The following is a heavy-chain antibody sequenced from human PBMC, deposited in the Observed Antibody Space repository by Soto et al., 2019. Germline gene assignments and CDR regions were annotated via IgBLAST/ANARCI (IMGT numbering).Heavy chain of an antibody. V-gene: IGHV3-9*01. CDR2: ISWNSGSI. D-gene: IGHD1-26*01. CDR3: AKVISADYFDY. CDR1: GFTFDDYA. J-gene: IGHJ4*02. Sequence: EVQLVESGGGLVQPGRSLRLSCAASGFTFDDYAMHWVRQAPGKGLEWVSGISWNSGSIGYADSVKGRFTISRDNDKNSLYLQMNRLRSEDTALYYCAKVISADYFDYWGQGTLVTVSS.